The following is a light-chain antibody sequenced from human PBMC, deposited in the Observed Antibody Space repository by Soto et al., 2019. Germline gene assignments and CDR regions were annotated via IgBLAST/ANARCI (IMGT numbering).Light chain of an antibody. CDR3: QTWGTGTPFV. J-gene: IGLJ1*01. CDR1: SGHSSYA. V-gene: IGLV4-69*01. Sequence: QPVLTQSPSASASLGASVKLTCTLSSGHSSYAIAWRQQQPEKGPRYLMKLNSDGSHSKGDGIPDRFSGSSSGAERYLTISSLQSEDEADYYCQTWGTGTPFVFGTGTKVTVL. CDR2: LNSDGSH.